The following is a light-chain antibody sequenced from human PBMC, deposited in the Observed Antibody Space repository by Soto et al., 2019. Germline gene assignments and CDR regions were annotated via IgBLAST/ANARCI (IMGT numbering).Light chain of an antibody. CDR2: QDS. J-gene: IGLJ2*01. V-gene: IGLV3-1*01. Sequence: SYELTQPPSVSVSPGQTASITCSGDKLGDKYACWHQQKPGQSPVLDIYQDSKRPSGIPERFSGSNSGNTATLTISGTQAMDEADYYCQAWDSSTVVFGGGTKLTVL. CDR1: KLGDKY. CDR3: QAWDSSTVV.